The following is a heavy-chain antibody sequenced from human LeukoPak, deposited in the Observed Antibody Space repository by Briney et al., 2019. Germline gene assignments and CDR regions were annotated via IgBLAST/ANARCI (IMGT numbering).Heavy chain of an antibody. D-gene: IGHD6-13*01. J-gene: IGHJ3*02. CDR3: AREGIAAVSYAFDI. V-gene: IGHV4-30-4*01. CDR1: GGSISSGDYY. Sequence: SETLSLTCTVSGGSISSGDYYWSWIRQPPGKGLEWIGYIYYSGSTYYNPSLKSRVTISVDTSKNQFSLKLSSVTAADTAVYYCAREGIAAVSYAFDIWGQGTMVTVSS. CDR2: IYYSGST.